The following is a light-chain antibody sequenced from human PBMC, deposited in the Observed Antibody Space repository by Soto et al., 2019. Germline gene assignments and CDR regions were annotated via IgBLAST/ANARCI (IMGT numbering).Light chain of an antibody. V-gene: IGKV1-17*03. J-gene: IGKJ3*01. CDR1: QGISIH. CDR2: AAS. Sequence: DIQMTQSPSAMSASVGDRVTITCRASQGISIHLAWFQQKPGKVPKRLIYAASNLQSGVPSRFSGSGSGTEFTLTISTLQPEDFVTYYGLQHSTYPFPFGPGTKVDI. CDR3: LQHSTYPFP.